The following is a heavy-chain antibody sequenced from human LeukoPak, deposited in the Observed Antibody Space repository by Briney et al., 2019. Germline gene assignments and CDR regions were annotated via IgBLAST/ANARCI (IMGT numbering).Heavy chain of an antibody. D-gene: IGHD5-24*01. CDR1: GFTFSDHY. Sequence: GGSLRLSCAASGFTFSDHYMDWVRQAPGKGLEWVGRVRNKANSYTTENAASVRGRFTISRDDSENSVYLQMNSLKSEDTAVYYCARVDTLTRRRNYPTDVWGQGTTVTVSS. CDR2: VRNKANSYTT. J-gene: IGHJ6*02. CDR3: ARVDTLTRRRNYPTDV. V-gene: IGHV3-72*01.